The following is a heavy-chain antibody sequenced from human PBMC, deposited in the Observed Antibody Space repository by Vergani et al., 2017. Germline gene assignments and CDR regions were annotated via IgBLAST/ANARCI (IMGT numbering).Heavy chain of an antibody. V-gene: IGHV3-53*01. J-gene: IGHJ3*02. CDR1: GFTVSSNY. CDR3: ARDHYYYDSSGYYSDAFDI. CDR2: IYSGGST. D-gene: IGHD3-22*01. Sequence: EVQLVESGGGLIQPGGSLRLSCAASGFTVSSNYMSWVRQAPGKGLEWVSVIYSGGSTYYADSVKGRFTISRDNSKNTLYLQMNSLRAEDTAVYYCARDHYYYDSSGYYSDAFDIWGQGTMVTVSS.